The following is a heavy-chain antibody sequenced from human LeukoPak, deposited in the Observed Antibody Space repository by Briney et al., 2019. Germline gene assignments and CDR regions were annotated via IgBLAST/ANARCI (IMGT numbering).Heavy chain of an antibody. CDR1: GGSISGYY. Sequence: PSETLSLTCTVSGGSISGYYWTWVRQPPGKGLEWIGYIYHSGNTNYNPSLKSRVTISLDMSKNQFSRKLTSVTAADTAVYYCARRTTVAPEYHFGSWGQGILVTVSS. CDR3: ARRTTVAPEYHFGS. D-gene: IGHD4-23*01. V-gene: IGHV4-59*08. J-gene: IGHJ4*02. CDR2: IYHSGNT.